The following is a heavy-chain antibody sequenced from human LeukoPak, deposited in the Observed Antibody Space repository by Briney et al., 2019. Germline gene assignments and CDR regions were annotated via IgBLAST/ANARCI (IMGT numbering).Heavy chain of an antibody. V-gene: IGHV1-69*06. Sequence: SVKVSCKASGGTFSSYAISWVRQAPGQGLEWMGGIIPIFGTANYAQKFQGRVTITADKSTSTAYMELSSLRSEDTAVYYCANGGDTVTTLDYWGQGTLVTVSS. D-gene: IGHD4-11*01. CDR3: ANGGDTVTTLDY. J-gene: IGHJ4*02. CDR1: GGTFSSYA. CDR2: IIPIFGTA.